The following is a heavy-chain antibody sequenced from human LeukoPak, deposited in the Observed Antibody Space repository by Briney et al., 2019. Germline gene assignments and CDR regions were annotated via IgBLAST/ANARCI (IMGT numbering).Heavy chain of an antibody. V-gene: IGHV1-2*02. CDR2: INPNSGGT. D-gene: IGHD1-26*01. Sequence: ASVKVSCKASGYTFITYYIYWVRQAPGQGLEWMGWINPNSGGTNYAQKFQGRVTMTRDTSISTAYMELSRLRSDDTAVYYCARELYSGSWGNWFDPWGQGTLVTVSS. CDR3: ARELYSGSWGNWFDP. CDR1: GYTFITYY. J-gene: IGHJ5*02.